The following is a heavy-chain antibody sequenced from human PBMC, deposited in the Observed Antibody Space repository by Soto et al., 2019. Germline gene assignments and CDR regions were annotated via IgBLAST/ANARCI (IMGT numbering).Heavy chain of an antibody. D-gene: IGHD2-21*02. J-gene: IGHJ4*01. V-gene: IGHV1-18*01. Sequence: GASVKGSCKASGYTFYSHSISWVRQATGQGIEWMGRISADNGNTKYAQKFRGRVTMTTDTSTSTVYMELRSLRSDDTAVYYCARDIRIVVVTATNVYWG. CDR2: ISADNGNT. CDR3: ARDIRIVVVTATNVY. CDR1: GYTFYSHS.